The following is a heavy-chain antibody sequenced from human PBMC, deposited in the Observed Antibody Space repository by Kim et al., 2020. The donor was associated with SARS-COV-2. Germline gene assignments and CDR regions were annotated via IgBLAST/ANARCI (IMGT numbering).Heavy chain of an antibody. D-gene: IGHD3-22*01. Sequence: GESLKISCKGSGYSFTSYWIGWVRQMPGKGLEWMGIIYPGDSDTRYSPSFQGQVTISADKSISTAYLQWSSLKASDTAMYYCARHNHYYDSSGYRPLDYWGQGPLVTVSS. J-gene: IGHJ4*02. V-gene: IGHV5-51*01. CDR3: ARHNHYYDSSGYRPLDY. CDR2: IYPGDSDT. CDR1: GYSFTSYW.